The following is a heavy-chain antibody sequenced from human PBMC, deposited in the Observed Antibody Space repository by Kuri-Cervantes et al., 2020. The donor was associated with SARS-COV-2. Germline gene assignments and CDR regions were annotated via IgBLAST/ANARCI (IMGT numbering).Heavy chain of an antibody. V-gene: IGHV3-30-3*01. J-gene: IGHJ5*02. CDR2: ISYDGSNK. CDR1: GFTFSSYA. Sequence: GESLKISWAASGFTFSSYATHWVRQAPGKGLEWVAVISYDGSNKYYADSVKGRFTISRDNSKNTLYLQMNSLRAEDTAVYYCARDGSGSYSWFDPWGQGTLVTVSS. CDR3: ARDGSGSYSWFDP. D-gene: IGHD1-26*01.